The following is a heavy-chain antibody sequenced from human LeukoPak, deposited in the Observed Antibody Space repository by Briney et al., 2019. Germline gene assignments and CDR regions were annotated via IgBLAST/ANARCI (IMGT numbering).Heavy chain of an antibody. V-gene: IGHV3-30*02. CDR3: ARGPSGYHNT. D-gene: IGHD5-12*01. Sequence: PGGSLRLSCAASGFTFSSYAMSWVRQAPGKGLEWVAFIRYDGSSKYYADSVKGRFTISRDNSKNTLYLQMNSLRAEDTAVYYCARGPSGYHNTGGQGTLVTVSS. CDR1: GFTFSSYA. CDR2: IRYDGSSK. J-gene: IGHJ4*02.